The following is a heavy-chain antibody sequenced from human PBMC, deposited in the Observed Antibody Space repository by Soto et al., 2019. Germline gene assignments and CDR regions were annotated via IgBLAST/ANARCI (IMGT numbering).Heavy chain of an antibody. J-gene: IGHJ4*02. CDR3: AKESGGETYAAYFDY. CDR2: VSSDGNTK. CDR1: GVTLSRYG. D-gene: IGHD2-21*01. Sequence: QVQLVESGGGVVQPGRSLRLSCAVSGVTLSRYGMQWVRQAPGKGLEWVAVVSSDGNTKFYADSLKGRFTISKDNSKNTLFLQMNSLRTEDTAVYYCAKESGGETYAAYFDYWGQGTLVTVSS. V-gene: IGHV3-30*18.